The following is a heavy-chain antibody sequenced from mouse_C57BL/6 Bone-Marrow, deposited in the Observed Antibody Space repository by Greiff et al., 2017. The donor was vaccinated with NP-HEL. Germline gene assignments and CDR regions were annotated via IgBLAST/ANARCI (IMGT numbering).Heavy chain of an antibody. Sequence: QVQLQQSGAELVKPGASVKLSCKASGYTFTSYWMQWVKQRPGQGLEWIGEIDPSDSYTNYNQKFKGKATLTVDTSSSTAYMQLSSLTSEGSAVYYCAVGFAYWGQGTLVTVSA. CDR2: IDPSDSYT. CDR3: AVGFAY. J-gene: IGHJ3*01. V-gene: IGHV1-50*01. CDR1: GYTFTSYW.